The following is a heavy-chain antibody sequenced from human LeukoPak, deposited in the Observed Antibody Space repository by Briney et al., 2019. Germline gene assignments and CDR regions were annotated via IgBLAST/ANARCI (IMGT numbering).Heavy chain of an antibody. V-gene: IGHV1-8*03. J-gene: IGHJ4*02. CDR3: ARGSDSYALFHY. CDR1: GYTFTSYD. Sequence: GASVKVSCKXSGYTFTSYDINWVRQATGQGLEWMGWMNPNSGNTGYAQKFQGRVTITRNTSISTAYMELSSLRSEDTAVYYCARGSDSYALFHYWGQGTLVTVSS. D-gene: IGHD5-18*01. CDR2: MNPNSGNT.